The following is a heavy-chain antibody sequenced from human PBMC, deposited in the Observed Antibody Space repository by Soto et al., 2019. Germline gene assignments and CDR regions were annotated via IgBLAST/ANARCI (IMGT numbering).Heavy chain of an antibody. Sequence: GGSLRLSCAASGFTFSSYGMHWVRQAPGKGLEWVAVISYDGSNKYYADSVKGRFTISRDNSKNTLYLQMNSLRAEDTAVYYCAKLLWFGESPRALAFDIWGQGTMVTVSS. CDR2: ISYDGSNK. D-gene: IGHD3-10*01. CDR3: AKLLWFGESPRALAFDI. CDR1: GFTFSSYG. J-gene: IGHJ3*02. V-gene: IGHV3-30*18.